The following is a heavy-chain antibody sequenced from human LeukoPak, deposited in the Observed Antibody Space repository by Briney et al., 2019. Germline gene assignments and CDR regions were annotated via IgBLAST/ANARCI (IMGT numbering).Heavy chain of an antibody. J-gene: IGHJ4*02. Sequence: GGSLRLSCAAFGFTFSSYSMNWVRQAPGKGLEWVSYVSSSSSTIYYADSVKGRFTISRDNAKNSLYLQMNSLRAEDTAVYYCARGIVATTTEIAFDYWGQGTLVTVSS. V-gene: IGHV3-48*04. CDR1: GFTFSSYS. D-gene: IGHD5-12*01. CDR3: ARGIVATTTEIAFDY. CDR2: VSSSSSTI.